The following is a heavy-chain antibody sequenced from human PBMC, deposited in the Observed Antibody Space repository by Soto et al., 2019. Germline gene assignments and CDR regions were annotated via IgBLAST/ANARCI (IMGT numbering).Heavy chain of an antibody. J-gene: IGHJ4*02. V-gene: IGHV3-23*01. CDR2: FSGSCGST. CDR1: GFTFSKTW. CDR3: AKDGSYYDFDY. D-gene: IGHD3-3*01. Sequence: GGSLRLSCAASGFTFSKTWINWVRQAPGKGLEWVSSFSGSCGSTYYADSVKGRFTISRDNSKNTLYLRMDSLRAEDTAVYYCAKDGSYYDFDYWGQGTLVTVSS.